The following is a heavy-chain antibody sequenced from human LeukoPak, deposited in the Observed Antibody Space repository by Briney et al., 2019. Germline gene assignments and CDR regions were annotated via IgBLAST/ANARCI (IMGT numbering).Heavy chain of an antibody. CDR3: ARDRSYYYDSSGYLDY. Sequence: PSETLSLTCTVSGGSISSYYWSWIRQPPGKGLEWIGYIYYSGSTNYNPSLKSRVTISVDTSKNQFSLKLSSVTAADTAVYYCARDRSYYYDSSGYLDYWGQGTLVTVSS. J-gene: IGHJ4*02. D-gene: IGHD3-22*01. CDR2: IYYSGST. CDR1: GGSISSYY. V-gene: IGHV4-59*01.